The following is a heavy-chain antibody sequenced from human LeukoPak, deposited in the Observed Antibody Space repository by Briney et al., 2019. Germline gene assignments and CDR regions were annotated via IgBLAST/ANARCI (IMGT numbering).Heavy chain of an antibody. J-gene: IGHJ4*02. Sequence: ASVKVSCKASGYTFTSYDINWVRQAPGQGLEWMGWMNPNSGNTGYAQKFQGRATMTRNTSTSTAYMELSSLISEDTALYYCARRIVAGGTAIGYWGQGTLVTVSS. D-gene: IGHD6-13*01. V-gene: IGHV1-8*01. CDR3: ARRIVAGGTAIGY. CDR2: MNPNSGNT. CDR1: GYTFTSYD.